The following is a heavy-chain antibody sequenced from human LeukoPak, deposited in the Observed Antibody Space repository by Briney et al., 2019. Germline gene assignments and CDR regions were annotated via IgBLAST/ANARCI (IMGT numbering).Heavy chain of an antibody. J-gene: IGHJ5*02. CDR3: ARVIGGRVFDP. Sequence: SETLSLTCTVSGGSISSYYWSWIRQPPGKGLEWIGEIYHSGSTNYNPSLKSRVTISVDKSKNQFSLKLSSVTAADTAVYYCARVIGGRVFDPWGQGTLVTVSS. D-gene: IGHD2-15*01. V-gene: IGHV4-59*12. CDR2: IYHSGST. CDR1: GGSISSYY.